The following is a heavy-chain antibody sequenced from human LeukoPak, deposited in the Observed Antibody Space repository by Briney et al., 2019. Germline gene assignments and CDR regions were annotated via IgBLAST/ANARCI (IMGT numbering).Heavy chain of an antibody. D-gene: IGHD5-24*01. V-gene: IGHV3-23*01. CDR2: ISGSGGST. Sequence: PWGALRLSCAASGFTFSSYAMSWVRQAPGKGLEWVSAISGSGGSTYYADSVKGRFTISRDNSKNTLYLQMNSLRAEDTAVYYCAKESAFGRDGYNSIDYWGQGTLVTVSS. CDR1: GFTFSSYA. J-gene: IGHJ4*02. CDR3: AKESAFGRDGYNSIDY.